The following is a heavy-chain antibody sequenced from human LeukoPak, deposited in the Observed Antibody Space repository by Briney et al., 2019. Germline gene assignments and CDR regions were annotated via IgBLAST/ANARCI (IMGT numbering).Heavy chain of an antibody. CDR3: AREKYIAAAGLYYYYYYMDV. V-gene: IGHV6-1*01. CDR2: TYYRSKWYN. D-gene: IGHD6-13*01. CDR1: GDSVPSHSAA. Sequence: SQTLSLTCAISGDSVPSHSAAWNWIRQSPSRGLEWLGRTYYRSKWYNDYAVSVKSRITINPDTSKNQFSLQLNSVTPEDTAVYYCAREKYIAAAGLYYYYYYMDVWGKGTTVTISS. J-gene: IGHJ6*03.